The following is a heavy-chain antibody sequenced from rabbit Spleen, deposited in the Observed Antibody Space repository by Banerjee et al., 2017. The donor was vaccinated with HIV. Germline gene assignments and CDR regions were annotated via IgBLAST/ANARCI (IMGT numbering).Heavy chain of an antibody. CDR3: ARDAGYPGYGYAIDL. Sequence: QQQLEESGGGLVKPGGTLTLTCKASGIDFSSGYDMCWVRQAPGKGLEWIACIYTGNSKTYYTSWAKGRFTISKTSSTTVTLQMTSLTVADTATYFCARDAGYPGYGYAIDLWGPGTLVTVS. CDR1: GIDFSSGYD. D-gene: IGHD6-1*01. V-gene: IGHV1S45*01. J-gene: IGHJ6*01. CDR2: IYTGNSKT.